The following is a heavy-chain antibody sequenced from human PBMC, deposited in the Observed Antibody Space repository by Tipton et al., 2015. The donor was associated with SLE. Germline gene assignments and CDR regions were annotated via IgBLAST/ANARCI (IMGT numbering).Heavy chain of an antibody. V-gene: IGHV4-59*01. CDR2: TYSSGTT. CDR1: GGSMSIYK. D-gene: IGHD4-23*01. Sequence: TLSLTCIVSGGSMSIYKWTWIRQPPGKGLEWIGFTYSSGTTMYNPSLESRVTISIDTSKNQFSLKLSSVTAADTAVYYCARDNVDFMNGGGYNGMDVWGQGTTVTVSS. J-gene: IGHJ6*02. CDR3: ARDNVDFMNGGGYNGMDV.